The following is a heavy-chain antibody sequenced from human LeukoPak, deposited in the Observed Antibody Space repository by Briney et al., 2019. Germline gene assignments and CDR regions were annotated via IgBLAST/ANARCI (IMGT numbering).Heavy chain of an antibody. V-gene: IGHV3-53*01. CDR3: ARGSGYSYGFPDC. D-gene: IGHD5-18*01. Sequence: PGGSLRLSCAASGFTVSNNYMSWVRQAPGQGLEWVSVIYSGDITYYADSVKGRFTISRDNSKNTLYLQMNSLRAEDTAVYYCARGSGYSYGFPDCWGQGTLVTVSS. CDR1: GFTVSNNY. CDR2: IYSGDIT. J-gene: IGHJ4*02.